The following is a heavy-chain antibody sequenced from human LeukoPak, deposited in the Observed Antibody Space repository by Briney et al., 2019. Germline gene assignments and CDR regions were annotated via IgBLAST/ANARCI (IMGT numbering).Heavy chain of an antibody. V-gene: IGHV3-33*07. D-gene: IGHD4-17*01. CDR3: ARGDYGDYHYYFDY. Sequence: GGSLRLSCAASGFTFSKAWMNWVRQAPGKGLEWVAVIWYDGSNKYYADSVKGRFTISRDNSKNTLYLQMNSLRAEDTAVYYCARGDYGDYHYYFDYWGQGTLVTVSS. CDR1: GFTFSKAW. CDR2: IWYDGSNK. J-gene: IGHJ4*02.